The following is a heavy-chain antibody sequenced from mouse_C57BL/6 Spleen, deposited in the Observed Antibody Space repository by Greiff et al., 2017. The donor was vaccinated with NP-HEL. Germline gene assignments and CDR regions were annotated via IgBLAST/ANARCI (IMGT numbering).Heavy chain of an antibody. CDR3: ARREDYGSSYDYFDY. Sequence: QVQLQQPGAELVMPGASVKLSCKASGYTFTSYWMHWVKQRPGQGLEWIGEIDPSDSYTNYNQKFNGKSTLTVDKSSSTAYMQLSSLTSDDSAVYYCARREDYGSSYDYFDYWGQGTTLTVSS. J-gene: IGHJ2*01. CDR1: GYTFTSYW. D-gene: IGHD1-1*01. CDR2: IDPSDSYT. V-gene: IGHV1-69*01.